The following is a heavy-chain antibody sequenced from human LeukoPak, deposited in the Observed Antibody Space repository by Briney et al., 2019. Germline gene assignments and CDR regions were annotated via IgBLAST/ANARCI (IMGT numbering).Heavy chain of an antibody. CDR1: GYTFTSCD. D-gene: IGHD3-9*01. J-gene: IGHJ5*02. V-gene: IGHV1-8*01. CDR2: MNPNSGNT. CDR3: ARVGYYDILTGYYNVFWFDP. Sequence: ASVKVSCKASGYTFTSCDINWVRQATGQGLEWMGWMNPNSGNTGYAQKFQGRVTMTRNTSISTAYMELSSLRSEDTAVYYCARVGYYDILTGYYNVFWFDPWGQGTLVSVSS.